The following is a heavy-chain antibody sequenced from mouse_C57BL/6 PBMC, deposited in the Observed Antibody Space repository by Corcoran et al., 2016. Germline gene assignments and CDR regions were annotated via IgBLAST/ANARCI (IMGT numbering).Heavy chain of an antibody. CDR1: GYTFTDYY. J-gene: IGHJ3*01. Sequence: EVQLQQSGPELVKPGASVKISCKASGYTFTDYYMNWVKQSHGKSLKWIGDINPNNGGTSYNQKFKGKATLTVDKSSSTAYMELRSLTSEDSAVYYCARGGTYSNPAWFAYWGQGTLVTVSA. D-gene: IGHD2-5*01. CDR2: INPNNGGT. V-gene: IGHV1-26*01. CDR3: ARGGTYSNPAWFAY.